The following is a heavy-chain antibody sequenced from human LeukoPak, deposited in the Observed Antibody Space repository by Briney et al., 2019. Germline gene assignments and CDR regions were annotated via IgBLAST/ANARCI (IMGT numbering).Heavy chain of an antibody. D-gene: IGHD6-19*01. CDR3: ARDGQWPGMDV. J-gene: IGHJ6*04. CDR1: GGSISSSNW. Sequence: SETLSLTCAVSGGSISSSNWWSWVRQPPGKGLEWIGEINHSGSTNYNPSLKSRVTISVDTSKNQFSLKLGSVTAADTAVYYCARDGQWPGMDVWGKGTTVTVSS. CDR2: INHSGST. V-gene: IGHV4-4*02.